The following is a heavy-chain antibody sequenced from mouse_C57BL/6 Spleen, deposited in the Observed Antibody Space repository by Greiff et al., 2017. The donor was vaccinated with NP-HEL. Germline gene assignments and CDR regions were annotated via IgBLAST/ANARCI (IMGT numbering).Heavy chain of an antibody. V-gene: IGHV1-64*01. CDR3: ARALTGTGGVFDY. J-gene: IGHJ2*01. D-gene: IGHD4-1*01. Sequence: QVQLQQPGAELVKPGASVKLSCKASGYTFTSYWMHWVKQRPGQGLEWIGMIHPNSGSTNYNEKFKSKATLTVDKSSSTAYMQLSSLTSEDSAVYYGARALTGTGGVFDYWGQGTTLTVSS. CDR2: IHPNSGST. CDR1: GYTFTSYW.